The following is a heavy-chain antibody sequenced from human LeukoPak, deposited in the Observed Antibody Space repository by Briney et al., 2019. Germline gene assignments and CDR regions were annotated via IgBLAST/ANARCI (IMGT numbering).Heavy chain of an antibody. J-gene: IGHJ4*02. V-gene: IGHV3-23*01. CDR2: ISGSGGST. CDR3: AKGSSGYTRVYFDY. Sequence: GGSLRLSCAASGFTFSSYAMSWVRQAPGKGLEWVSAISGSGGSTYYADSVKGRFTISRDNAKNSLYLQMNSLRAEDTALYYCAKGSSGYTRVYFDYWGQGTLVTVSS. D-gene: IGHD3-22*01. CDR1: GFTFSSYA.